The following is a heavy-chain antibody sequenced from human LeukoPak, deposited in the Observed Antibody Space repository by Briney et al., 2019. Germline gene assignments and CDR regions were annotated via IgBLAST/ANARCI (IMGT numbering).Heavy chain of an antibody. CDR1: GFTFSSYS. Sequence: GGSLRLSCEASGFTFSSYSMNWVRQAPGKGLEWVSSISTGSTYIYYADSVKGRFTISRDNAKNSLYLQMNSLRAEDTAVYYCARDGASLGAQFDYWGQGTLVTVSS. V-gene: IGHV3-21*01. CDR3: ARDGASLGAQFDY. D-gene: IGHD1-26*01. CDR2: ISTGSTYI. J-gene: IGHJ4*02.